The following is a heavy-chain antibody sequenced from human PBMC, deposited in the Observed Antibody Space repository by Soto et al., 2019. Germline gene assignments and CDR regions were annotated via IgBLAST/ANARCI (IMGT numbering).Heavy chain of an antibody. CDR2: VYYLGST. CDR3: ARDGYDGSGSPYPAY. J-gene: IGHJ4*02. Sequence: AETLSLTCTVSGGSMSEYFWSWIRQSPGKGLEWIGYVYYLGSTDYNPSLESRVTISVDTSKRQFSLKLSSVTVADTAVYYCARDGYDGSGSPYPAYWGPGAQVTVSS. V-gene: IGHV4-59*01. CDR1: GGSMSEYF. D-gene: IGHD3-10*01.